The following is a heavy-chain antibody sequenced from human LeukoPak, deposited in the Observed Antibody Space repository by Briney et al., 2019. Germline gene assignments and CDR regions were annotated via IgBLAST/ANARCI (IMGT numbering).Heavy chain of an antibody. Sequence: GGSLRLSCAASGFTFSSYAMSWVRQAPGKGLERVSAISGSGGSIYYADSVKGRFTISRDNSENTLYLQMNSLRAEDTAVYYCANWVVVITPRYYFDYWGQGTLVTVSS. D-gene: IGHD3-22*01. CDR2: ISGSGGSI. V-gene: IGHV3-23*01. CDR1: GFTFSSYA. J-gene: IGHJ4*02. CDR3: ANWVVVITPRYYFDY.